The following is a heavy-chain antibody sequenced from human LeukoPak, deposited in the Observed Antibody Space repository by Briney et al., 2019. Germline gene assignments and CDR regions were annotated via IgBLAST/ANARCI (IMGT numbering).Heavy chain of an antibody. CDR2: INHSGST. D-gene: IGHD2-15*01. CDR1: GGSFSGYY. Sequence: SETLSLTCAVYGGSFSGYYWSWIRQPPGKGLEWIGEINHSGSTNYNPSLKSRVTISVDTSKNQFSLKLSSVTAADTAVYYCAGSARGNDAFDIWGQGTMVTVSS. J-gene: IGHJ3*02. V-gene: IGHV4-34*01. CDR3: AGSARGNDAFDI.